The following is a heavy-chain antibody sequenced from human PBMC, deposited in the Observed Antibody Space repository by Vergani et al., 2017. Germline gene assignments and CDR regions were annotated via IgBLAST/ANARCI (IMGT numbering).Heavy chain of an antibody. Sequence: QVQLVESGGGVVQPGRSLRLSCAASGFTFSSYGMHWVRQAPGKGLEWVAVISYDGSNKYYADSVKGRFTISRDNSKNTLYLQMNSLRAEDTAVYYCAKDDYYDSSCYYDYWGQGTLVTVSS. CDR3: AKDDYYDSSCYYDY. D-gene: IGHD3-22*01. CDR2: ISYDGSNK. J-gene: IGHJ4*02. CDR1: GFTFSSYG. V-gene: IGHV3-30*18.